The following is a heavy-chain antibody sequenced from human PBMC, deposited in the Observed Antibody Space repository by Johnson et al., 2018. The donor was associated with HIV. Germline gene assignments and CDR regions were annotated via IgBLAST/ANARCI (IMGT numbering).Heavy chain of an antibody. D-gene: IGHD3-10*01. J-gene: IGHJ3*02. CDR3: AKAHGFGEFMIAFDI. Sequence: QVQLVESGGGLVQPGGSLRLSCAASEFTFTSYDIHWVRQAPGKGLEWVAFIRYDGSNKYYADSVKGRFTISRDNSKNTLYLQMNSLRAEDTAVYYCAKAHGFGEFMIAFDIWGQGTMVTVSS. CDR1: EFTFTSYD. V-gene: IGHV3-30*02. CDR2: IRYDGSNK.